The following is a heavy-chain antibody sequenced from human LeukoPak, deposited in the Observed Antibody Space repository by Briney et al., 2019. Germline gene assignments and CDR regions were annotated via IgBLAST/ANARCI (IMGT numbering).Heavy chain of an antibody. CDR3: ARDDFWSGYPFDY. Sequence: ASVKVSWKASGYTFTGYYIHWVRQAPGQSLEWIGWINPNSGSTIYAQKFQGRVTMTRDTSISTAYMELSRLRSDYTAVYYYARDDFWSGYPFDYWGQGTLVTVSS. CDR1: GYTFTGYY. D-gene: IGHD3-3*01. CDR2: INPNSGST. J-gene: IGHJ4*02. V-gene: IGHV1-2*02.